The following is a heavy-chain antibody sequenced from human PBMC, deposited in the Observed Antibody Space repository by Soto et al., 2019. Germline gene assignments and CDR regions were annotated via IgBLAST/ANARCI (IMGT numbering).Heavy chain of an antibody. CDR1: GFTVSSNY. Sequence: GGSLRLSCAASGFTVSSNYMGWVRQAPGKGLEWVSVIYSGGSTYYADSVKGRFTISRDNSKNTLYLQMNSLRAEDTAVYYCARGPVAGLFEYWGQGTLVTVSS. CDR3: ARGPVAGLFEY. CDR2: IYSGGST. V-gene: IGHV3-66*01. J-gene: IGHJ4*02. D-gene: IGHD6-19*01.